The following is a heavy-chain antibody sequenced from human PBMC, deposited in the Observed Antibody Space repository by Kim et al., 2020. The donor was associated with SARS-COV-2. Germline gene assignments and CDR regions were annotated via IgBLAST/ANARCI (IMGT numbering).Heavy chain of an antibody. CDR2: MNPNSGNT. CDR1: GYTFTSYD. CDR3: ARGRRTLGIAASYGMDV. J-gene: IGHJ6*02. Sequence: ASVKVSCKASGYTFTSYDINWVRQATGQGLEWMGWMNPNSGNTGYAQKFQGRVTMTRNTSISTAYMELSSLRSEDTAVYYCARGRRTLGIAASYGMDVWGQGTTGTVSS. D-gene: IGHD6-13*01. V-gene: IGHV1-8*01.